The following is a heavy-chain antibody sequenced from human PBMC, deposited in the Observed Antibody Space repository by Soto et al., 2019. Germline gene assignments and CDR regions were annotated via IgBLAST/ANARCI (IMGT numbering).Heavy chain of an antibody. Sequence: EVQLVESGGGLIQPGGSLRLSCAASGFIVSSNYMSWVRQAPGKGLEWVSVIYSDGTTYYADSVRGRFTISRDNSKNSAYLQTNSLRAGDTAIYYCARADRVSSVVGFDFWGQGTLVTASS. CDR3: ARADRVSSVVGFDF. J-gene: IGHJ4*02. CDR1: GFIVSSNY. D-gene: IGHD1-26*01. V-gene: IGHV3-53*01. CDR2: IYSDGTT.